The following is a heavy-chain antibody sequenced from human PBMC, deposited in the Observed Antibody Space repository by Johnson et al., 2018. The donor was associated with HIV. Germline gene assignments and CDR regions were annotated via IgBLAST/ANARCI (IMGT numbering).Heavy chain of an antibody. CDR2: INTKTDGGTT. V-gene: IGHV3-15*01. Sequence: VQLVESGGGLLKPGGSLRLSCAASGFTFINAWMNWVRQAPGKGLEWVGRINTKTDGGTTDYAAAVKGRFTISRDDSKNTLYLQMNSLRAEDTAVYYCASGRPIFEAFDIWGQGTMVTVSS. CDR3: ASGRPIFEAFDI. CDR1: GFTFINAW. J-gene: IGHJ3*02. D-gene: IGHD2-21*01.